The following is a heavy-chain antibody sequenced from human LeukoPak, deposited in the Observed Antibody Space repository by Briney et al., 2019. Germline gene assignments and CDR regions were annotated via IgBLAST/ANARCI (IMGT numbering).Heavy chain of an antibody. D-gene: IGHD3-16*02. Sequence: SETLSLTCTVSGGSISSYYWSWIRQPPGKGLEWIGYIYTSGSTNYNPSLKSRVTISVDTSKNQFSLKLSSVTAADTAVYYCAREGDSRWGELSPWGQGTLVTVSA. CDR2: IYTSGST. J-gene: IGHJ1*01. CDR3: AREGDSRWGELSP. CDR1: GGSISSYY. V-gene: IGHV4-4*09.